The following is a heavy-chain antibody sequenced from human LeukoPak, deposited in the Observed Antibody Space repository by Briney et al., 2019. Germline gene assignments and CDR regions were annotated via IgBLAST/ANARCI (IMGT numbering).Heavy chain of an antibody. CDR2: ISGSGGST. J-gene: IGHJ4*02. CDR3: ATGVAAAEYYLDY. CDR1: GFTFSSYA. V-gene: IGHV3-23*01. Sequence: GGSLRLSCAASGFTFSSYAMSWVRQAPGKGLEWVSAISGSGGSTYYADSVKGRFTISRDNSKNTLYLQMNSLRAEDTAVYYCATGVAAAEYYLDYWGQGTLVTVSS. D-gene: IGHD6-13*01.